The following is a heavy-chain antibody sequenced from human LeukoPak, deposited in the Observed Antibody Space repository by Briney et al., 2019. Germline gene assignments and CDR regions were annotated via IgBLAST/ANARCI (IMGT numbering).Heavy chain of an antibody. D-gene: IGHD6-13*01. Sequence: SVKVSCKASGYAFTNYGINWVRQAPGQGLGWMGWISAYNGNTKYAQRVQVRVTLTTDHSKRTAYMELRSLRFDETAVYYCARETGYSSGWYDDYWGQGTLVTVSS. V-gene: IGHV1-18*01. CDR1: GYAFTNYG. CDR3: ARETGYSSGWYDDY. J-gene: IGHJ4*02. CDR2: ISAYNGNT.